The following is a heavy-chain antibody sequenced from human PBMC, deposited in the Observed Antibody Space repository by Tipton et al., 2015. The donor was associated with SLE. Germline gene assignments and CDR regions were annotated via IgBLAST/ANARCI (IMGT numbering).Heavy chain of an antibody. V-gene: IGHV4-34*01. CDR1: GGSFSGYY. D-gene: IGHD3-3*01. J-gene: IGHJ4*02. CDR3: ARGRDYDFWSGYSYFDY. CDR2: INHSGRT. Sequence: LSLTCAVYGGSFSGYYWSWIRQPPGKGLEWIGEINHSGRTNYNPSLKSRVTISVDTSKNQFSLKLSSVNAADTAVYYCARGRDYDFWSGYSYFDYWGQGTLVTVSS.